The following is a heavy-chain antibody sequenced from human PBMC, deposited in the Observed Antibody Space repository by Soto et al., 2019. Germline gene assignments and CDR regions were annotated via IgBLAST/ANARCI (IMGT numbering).Heavy chain of an antibody. J-gene: IGHJ6*02. V-gene: IGHV4-34*01. CDR1: GGSFSGYY. Sequence: QVQLQQWGAGLLKPSETLSLTCAVYGGSFSGYYWSWIRQPPGKGLEWIGEINHSGSTNYNPSLKRRVTISVDTSKNQFSLKLSSVTAADTAVYYCARVVVIPYGMDVWGQGTTVTVSS. CDR2: INHSGST. D-gene: IGHD3-16*02. CDR3: ARVVVIPYGMDV.